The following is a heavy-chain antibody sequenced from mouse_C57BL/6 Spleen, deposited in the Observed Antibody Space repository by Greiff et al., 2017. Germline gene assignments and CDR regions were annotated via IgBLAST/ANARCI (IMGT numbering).Heavy chain of an antibody. V-gene: IGHV1-62-2*01. Sequence: VQGVESGAELVKPGASVKLSCKASGYTFTEYTIHWVKQRSGQGLEWIGWFYPGSGSIKYNEKFKDKATLTADKSSSTVYMELSRLTSEDSAVYFCARHEDGGVYFDYWGQGTTLTVSS. CDR2: FYPGSGSI. J-gene: IGHJ2*01. CDR1: GYTFTEYT. CDR3: ARHEDGGVYFDY.